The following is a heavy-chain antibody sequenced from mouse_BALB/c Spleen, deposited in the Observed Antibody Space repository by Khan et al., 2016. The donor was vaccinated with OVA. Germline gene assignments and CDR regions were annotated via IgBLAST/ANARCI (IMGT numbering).Heavy chain of an antibody. CDR2: IRNKANGYTT. CDR3: TRDLPYDGSDY. D-gene: IGHD2-3*01. J-gene: IGHJ2*01. CDR1: GFTFTDYY. Sequence: EVQLVESGGGLVQPGGSLRLSCATSGFTFTDYYMSWVRQPPGKALEWLGFIRNKANGYTTEYSASLKGRFTISSDNSQSILYLHMNTLRAEDSANYYCTRDLPYDGSDYWGQGTTLTVSS. V-gene: IGHV7-3*02.